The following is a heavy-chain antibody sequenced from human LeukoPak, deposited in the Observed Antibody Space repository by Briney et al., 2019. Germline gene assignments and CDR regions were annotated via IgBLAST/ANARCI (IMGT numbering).Heavy chain of an antibody. D-gene: IGHD2/OR15-2a*01. J-gene: IGHJ6*02. CDR3: ARDKIVPGYYYGMDV. Sequence: GGSLRLSCAASGFTFSSYWMHWVRHAPGKGLVWVSRINSDGSSTSYADSVKGRFTISRDNAKNTLYLQMNSLRAEDTAVYYCARDKIVPGYYYGMDVWGQGTTVTVSS. CDR2: INSDGSST. CDR1: GFTFSSYW. V-gene: IGHV3-74*01.